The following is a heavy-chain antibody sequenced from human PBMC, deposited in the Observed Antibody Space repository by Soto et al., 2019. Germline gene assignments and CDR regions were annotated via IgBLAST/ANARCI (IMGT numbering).Heavy chain of an antibody. Sequence: PGGSLRLSCAASGFTFSSYSMNWVRQAPGKGLEWVSYISSSSSTIYYADSVKGRFTISRDNAKNSLYLQMNSLRAEDTAVYYCALPYCSGGSCYPGPWGQGTLVTVSS. CDR3: ALPYCSGGSCYPGP. V-gene: IGHV3-48*01. CDR1: GFTFSSYS. CDR2: ISSSSSTI. J-gene: IGHJ5*02. D-gene: IGHD2-15*01.